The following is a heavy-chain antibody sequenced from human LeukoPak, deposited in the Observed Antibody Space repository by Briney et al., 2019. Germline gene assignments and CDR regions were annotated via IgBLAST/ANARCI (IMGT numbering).Heavy chain of an antibody. CDR1: GGTFISYA. V-gene: IGHV1-69*01. Sequence: SXXVSCKASGGTFISYAINWVRQAPGQGLEWMGGIIPIFGTANYAQKFQDRVTITADESTSTAYMELSSLRSEDTAIYYCASRLYCSNTRCRNFPFAYWGQGTLVTVSS. D-gene: IGHD2-2*01. CDR2: IIPIFGTA. J-gene: IGHJ4*02. CDR3: ASRLYCSNTRCRNFPFAY.